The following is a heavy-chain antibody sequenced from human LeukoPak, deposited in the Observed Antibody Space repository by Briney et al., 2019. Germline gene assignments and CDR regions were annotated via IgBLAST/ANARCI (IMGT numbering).Heavy chain of an antibody. Sequence: GGSLRLSCATSGFLFGSYGMHWVRQAPGKGLEWVAFIRYEGDIAHYADSVEGRFIISRDNSMNTLYLQMNSLRVEDTSVYYCAKLRRGEWRGRIDSWGQGTLVTVSS. J-gene: IGHJ4*02. CDR3: AKLRRGEWRGRIDS. D-gene: IGHD3-16*01. CDR1: GFLFGSYG. CDR2: IRYEGDIA. V-gene: IGHV3-30*02.